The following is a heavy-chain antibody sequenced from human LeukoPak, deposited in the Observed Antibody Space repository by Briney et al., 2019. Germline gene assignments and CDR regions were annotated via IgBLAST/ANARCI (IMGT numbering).Heavy chain of an antibody. Sequence: SETLSLTCTVSGDSISSGDYYWSWLRQPAGKGLEWIGRISSSGSTNYNPSLKSRVTISVDTSKNQFSLKLSSVTAADTAVYYCARVPKLRHPRWGYSSSWYYFDYWGQGTLVTVSS. J-gene: IGHJ4*02. CDR1: GDSISSGDYY. D-gene: IGHD6-13*01. V-gene: IGHV4-61*02. CDR3: ARVPKLRHPRWGYSSSWYYFDY. CDR2: ISSSGST.